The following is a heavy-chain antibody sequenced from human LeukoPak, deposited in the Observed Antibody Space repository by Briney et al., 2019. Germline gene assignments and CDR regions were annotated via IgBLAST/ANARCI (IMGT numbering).Heavy chain of an antibody. CDR1: GFTFSSYA. J-gene: IGHJ4*02. D-gene: IGHD6-19*01. V-gene: IGHV3-30-3*01. Sequence: PGGSLRLSCAASGFTFSSYAMHWVRQAPGKGLEWVAVISYDGSNKYYADSVKGRFTISRDNSKNTLYLQMNSLRAEDTAVYHCARDRHSSGWIDYWGQGTLVTVSS. CDR2: ISYDGSNK. CDR3: ARDRHSSGWIDY.